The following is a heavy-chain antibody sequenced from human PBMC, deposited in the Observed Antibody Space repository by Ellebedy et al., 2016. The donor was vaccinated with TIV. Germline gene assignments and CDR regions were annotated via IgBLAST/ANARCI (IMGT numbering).Heavy chain of an antibody. V-gene: IGHV3-30*18. CDR2: ISSDGRKK. J-gene: IGHJ4*02. D-gene: IGHD3-10*01. CDR1: RFTFSIFG. Sequence: GGSLRLXCAASRFTFSIFGLHWVRRAPGKGLEWVALISSDGRKKYYADSVRGRFTISRDNSKNTLYLQMDSLRVEDTAIYYCAKDESVGEVPRPFDYWGQGTLVTASS. CDR3: AKDESVGEVPRPFDY.